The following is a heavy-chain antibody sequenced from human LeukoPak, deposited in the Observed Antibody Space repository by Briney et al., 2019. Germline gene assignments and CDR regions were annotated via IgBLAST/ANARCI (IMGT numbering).Heavy chain of an antibody. Sequence: SETLSLTCTVSGASIRNYYWSWIRQSPGKGLEWIGYIYYSGRTNYNPSLESRVAMSVDTSKNQFSLRLSSVTAADTAIYYCARRYSSSWYVGFFDPWGQGTLVTVSS. V-gene: IGHV4-59*08. D-gene: IGHD6-13*01. CDR2: IYYSGRT. J-gene: IGHJ5*02. CDR3: ARRYSSSWYVGFFDP. CDR1: GASIRNYY.